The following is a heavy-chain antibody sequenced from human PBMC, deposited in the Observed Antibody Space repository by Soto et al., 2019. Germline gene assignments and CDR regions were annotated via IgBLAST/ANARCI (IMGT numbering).Heavy chain of an antibody. D-gene: IGHD3-10*01. V-gene: IGHV3-48*02. CDR3: ARDPDYYGSGSYSNWFDP. CDR2: ISSSSSTI. CDR1: GFTCSSYS. J-gene: IGHJ5*02. Sequence: EVQLVESGGGLVQPGGSLRLSCAASGFTCSSYSMNWVRQAPGKGLEWVSYISSSSSTIYYADSVKGRFTISRDNAKNSLYLQMNSLRDEDTAVYYCARDPDYYGSGSYSNWFDPWGQGTLVSVSS.